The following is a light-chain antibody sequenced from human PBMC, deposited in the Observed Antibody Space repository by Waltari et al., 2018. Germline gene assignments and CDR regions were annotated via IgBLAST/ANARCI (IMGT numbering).Light chain of an antibody. CDR1: QSVSRA. CDR3: QHYVNLPVT. CDR2: AAS. Sequence: EIVLTQSPGTLSLSPGERATLSCRASQSVSRALAWYQQNPGPAPRLLIYAASTRATGVPDRFSGSGSGTDFSLTISRLDPEDFAVYYCQHYVNLPVTFGQGTKVEI. J-gene: IGKJ1*01. V-gene: IGKV3-20*01.